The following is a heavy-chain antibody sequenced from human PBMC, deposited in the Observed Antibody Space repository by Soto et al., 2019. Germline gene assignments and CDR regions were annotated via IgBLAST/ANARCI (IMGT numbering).Heavy chain of an antibody. J-gene: IGHJ5*01. CDR2: ISAYNGNT. V-gene: IGHV1-18*04. CDR3: ARDWLGLGPMILVVPKFDY. Sequence: ASGKVSCKASGYTFTSYGISWVRQAPGQGLEWMGWISAYNGNTNYAQKLQGRVTMTTDTSTSTAYMELRSLRSDDTAVYYCARDWLGLGPMILVVPKFDYQGHLPLVT. CDR1: GYTFTSYG. D-gene: IGHD3-22*01.